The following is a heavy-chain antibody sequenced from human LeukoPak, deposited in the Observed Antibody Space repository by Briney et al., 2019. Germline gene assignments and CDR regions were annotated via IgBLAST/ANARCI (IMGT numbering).Heavy chain of an antibody. CDR3: ARESWYYYGSGSYYYYYYYMDV. V-gene: IGHV4-59*12. D-gene: IGHD3-10*01. J-gene: IGHJ6*03. CDR2: IYYSGST. CDR1: GGSISSYY. Sequence: SETLSLTCTVSGGSISSYYWSWIRQPPGKGLGWIGYIYYSGSTNYNPSLQSRVTIPVDTSKSQFSLKLSSVTAADTAVYYCARESWYYYGSGSYYYYYYYMDVWGKGTTVTVSS.